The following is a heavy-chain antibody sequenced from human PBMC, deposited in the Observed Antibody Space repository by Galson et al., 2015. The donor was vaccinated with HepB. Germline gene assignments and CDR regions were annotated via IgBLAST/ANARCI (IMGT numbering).Heavy chain of an antibody. CDR2: IRDDGSEK. Sequence: SLRPACATVGFPFRNYWMTGVRQAPGKGLEWVANIRDDGSEKHYVDSVKGRFTISRDNVRNSLYLQMSSLRVDDTAIYSCSPGHYGTTHWGQGTLVTVSS. J-gene: IGHJ4*02. CDR1: GFPFRNYW. CDR3: SPGHYGTTH. V-gene: IGHV3-7*03. D-gene: IGHD4-17*01.